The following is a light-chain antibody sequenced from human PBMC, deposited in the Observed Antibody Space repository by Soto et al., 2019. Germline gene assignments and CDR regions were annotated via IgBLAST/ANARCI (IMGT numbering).Light chain of an antibody. CDR2: DDD. J-gene: IGLJ1*01. CDR3: GSWDSSLSAYV. Sequence: QSPLSQPPSVSAAPGQRVTISCSGSSSNIGGNSVSWYQQLPGTAPKLLIYDDDQRPSGIPDRFSGSKSGTSATLGITGFQTGDEADYYCGSWDSSLSAYVFGTGTKVTVL. CDR1: SSNIGGNS. V-gene: IGLV1-51*01.